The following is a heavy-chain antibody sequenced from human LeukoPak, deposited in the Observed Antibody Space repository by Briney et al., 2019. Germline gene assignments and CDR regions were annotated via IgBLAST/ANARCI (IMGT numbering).Heavy chain of an antibody. V-gene: IGHV1-18*01. CDR2: ISAYNGNT. Sequence: ASVKVSCKASGYTFPSYGIRWVRQASAQGLEWMGWISAYNGNTNYAQKLQGRVTMTTDTSTGTAYMELRSLRSDDTAVYYCARVEWELLPFDYWGQGTLVTVSS. CDR1: GYTFPSYG. D-gene: IGHD1-26*01. CDR3: ARVEWELLPFDY. J-gene: IGHJ4*02.